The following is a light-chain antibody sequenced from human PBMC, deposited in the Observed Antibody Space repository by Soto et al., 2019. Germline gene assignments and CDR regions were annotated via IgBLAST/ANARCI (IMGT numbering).Light chain of an antibody. J-gene: IGLJ1*01. CDR1: SSDVGGFNY. CDR3: SSYTSSSSGV. Sequence: VRTQPASVFGSPGQSITISCTGTSSDVGGFNYVSWYQQHPGKTPKLLIYEVRNRPSGVSNRFSGSKSGNTASLTISGLQAEDEADYYCSSYTSSSSGVFGTGTKVTVL. V-gene: IGLV2-14*01. CDR2: EVR.